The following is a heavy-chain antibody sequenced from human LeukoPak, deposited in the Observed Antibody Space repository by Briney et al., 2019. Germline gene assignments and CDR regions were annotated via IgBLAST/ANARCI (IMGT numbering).Heavy chain of an antibody. D-gene: IGHD6-19*01. V-gene: IGHV4-39*01. CDR3: ARSGYSSGWYFGAFDI. Sequence: PSETLSLTCTVSGGSISSSSYYWGWIRQPPGKGLEWIGSIYYSGSTYYNPSLKSRVTISVDTSKNQFSLKLSSVTAADTAVYYCARSGYSSGWYFGAFDIWGQGTMVTVSS. CDR2: IYYSGST. CDR1: GGSISSSSYY. J-gene: IGHJ3*02.